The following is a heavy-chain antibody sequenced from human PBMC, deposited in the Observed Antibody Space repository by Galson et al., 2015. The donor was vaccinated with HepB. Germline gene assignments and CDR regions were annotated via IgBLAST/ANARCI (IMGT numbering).Heavy chain of an antibody. CDR1: GYTFISYY. J-gene: IGHJ3*01. Sequence: SVKVSCKASGYTFISYYLHWVRQAPGQGLEWMGVIDPSGGNTAYAQTIHGRVTMTGDTSTSTVYMELSSLRSEDTAVYYCAREGPHAFDVWGQGTMVTVSS. V-gene: IGHV1-46*01. CDR3: AREGPHAFDV. CDR2: IDPSGGNT.